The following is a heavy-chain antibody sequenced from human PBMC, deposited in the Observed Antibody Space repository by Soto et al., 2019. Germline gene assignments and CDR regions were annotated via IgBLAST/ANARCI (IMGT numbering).Heavy chain of an antibody. J-gene: IGHJ6*03. CDR3: ARGRAQLVVYYYYYMDV. Sequence: GASVKVSCKASGYAFTSYAMHWVRQAPGQRLEWMGWMNPNSGNTGYAQKFQGRVTMTRNTSISTAYMELSSLRSEDTAVYYCARGRAQLVVYYYYYMDVWGKGTTVTVSS. CDR1: GYAFTSYA. V-gene: IGHV1-8*02. D-gene: IGHD6-13*01. CDR2: MNPNSGNT.